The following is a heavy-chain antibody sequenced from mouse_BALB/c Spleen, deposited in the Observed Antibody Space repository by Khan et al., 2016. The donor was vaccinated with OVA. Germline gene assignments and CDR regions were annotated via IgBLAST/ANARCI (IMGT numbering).Heavy chain of an antibody. CDR1: GYTFSSYT. CDR2: INPNNGYT. CDR3: RRDGADYRNDSWAGY. V-gene: IGHV1-4*01. J-gene: IGHJ3*02. D-gene: IGHD2-14*01. Sequence: VQLQQSGAELARPGASVKMSCTTSGYTFSSYTIHWLKQRPGQGLEWIGYINPNNGYTNYNQKFKDKATLTADKSSTTAYMQLRSLTSDDSALYKRRRDGADYRNDSWAGYWGQGTLVTVAA.